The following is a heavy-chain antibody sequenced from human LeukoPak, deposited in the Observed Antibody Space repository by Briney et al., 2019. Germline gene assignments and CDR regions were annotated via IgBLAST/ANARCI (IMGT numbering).Heavy chain of an antibody. V-gene: IGHV5-51*01. J-gene: IGHJ5*02. CDR2: IYPGDSDT. Sequence: GESLKISFKGSGYSFTSYWIGWGRRMPGKGVEWMGIIYPGDSDTRYSPSFQGQVTISADKSISTAYLQWSSLKASDTAMYYCARQLAAAAFDPWGQGTLVTVSS. CDR3: ARQLAAAAFDP. D-gene: IGHD6-13*01. CDR1: GYSFTSYW.